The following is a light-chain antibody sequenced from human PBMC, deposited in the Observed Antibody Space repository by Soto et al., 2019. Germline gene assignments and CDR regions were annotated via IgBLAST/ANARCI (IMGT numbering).Light chain of an antibody. CDR3: SSYTTSTSDV. Sequence: QSALTQPASVSGSPGQSITISCTGTSSDVGGYNYVSWYQQHPGKAPKLMIYEVSNRPSGVSNRFSGSKSGNTASLTISELQAEDEADYYCSSYTTSTSDVFGTGTKLTVL. CDR2: EVS. V-gene: IGLV2-14*01. CDR1: SSDVGGYNY. J-gene: IGLJ1*01.